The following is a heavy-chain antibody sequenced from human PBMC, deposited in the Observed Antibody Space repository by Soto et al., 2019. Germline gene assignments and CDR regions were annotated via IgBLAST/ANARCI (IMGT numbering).Heavy chain of an antibody. CDR3: AKAYSSGWYGSGYFDY. Sequence: GGSLRLSCAASGFTFSSYAMSWVRQAPGKGLEWVSAISGSGGSTYYADSVKGRFTISRDNSKNTLYLQMNSLRAEDTAVYYCAKAYSSGWYGSGYFDYWGQGTLVTVSS. CDR1: GFTFSSYA. D-gene: IGHD6-19*01. J-gene: IGHJ4*02. V-gene: IGHV3-23*01. CDR2: ISGSGGST.